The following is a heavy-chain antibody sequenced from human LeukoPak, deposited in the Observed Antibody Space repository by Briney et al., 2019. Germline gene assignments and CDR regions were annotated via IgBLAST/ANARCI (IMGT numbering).Heavy chain of an antibody. D-gene: IGHD5-18*01. CDR2: ISGSGGST. CDR1: GFSFSNSA. CDR3: ARAKESQIRWIQLWPSDY. V-gene: IGHV3-23*01. Sequence: SGGSLRLSCAASGFSFSNSAMSWVRQAPGKGLEWVLGISGSGGSTYYADSVKGRFTISRDNSKNTLYLQMNSLRAEDTAVYYCARAKESQIRWIQLWPSDYWGQGTLVTVSS. J-gene: IGHJ4*02.